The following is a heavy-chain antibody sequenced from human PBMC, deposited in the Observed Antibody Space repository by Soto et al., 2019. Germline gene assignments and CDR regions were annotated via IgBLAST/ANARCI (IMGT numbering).Heavy chain of an antibody. Sequence: QITLKESGPTLVKPTQTLTLTCTFSGFSLSSSGVGVGWIRQPPGKALEWLAIIYWDDEKRYSPYLKSRVTLTKATTKDQVVLTMTNLAPVDTATYYCAHSLTVTTTFDSWCQGNLVTVSS. J-gene: IGHJ4*02. CDR3: AHSLTVTTTFDS. CDR1: GFSLSSSGVG. D-gene: IGHD1-1*01. CDR2: IYWDDEK. V-gene: IGHV2-5*02.